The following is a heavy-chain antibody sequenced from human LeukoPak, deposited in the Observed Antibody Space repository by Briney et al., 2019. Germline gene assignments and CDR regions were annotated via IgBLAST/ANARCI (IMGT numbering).Heavy chain of an antibody. CDR2: INWNGGST. V-gene: IGHV3-20*04. CDR3: ARGRGVLRYFDWLSPGYSYGHFDH. J-gene: IGHJ4*02. CDR1: GFTFDDYG. Sequence: GGSLRLSCAASGFTFDDYGMSWVRQAPGKGLEWVSGINWNGGSTGYADSVKGRFTISRDNAKNSLYLQMNSLRAEDTALYYCARGRGVLRYFDWLSPGYSYGHFDHWGQGTLVTVSS. D-gene: IGHD3-9*01.